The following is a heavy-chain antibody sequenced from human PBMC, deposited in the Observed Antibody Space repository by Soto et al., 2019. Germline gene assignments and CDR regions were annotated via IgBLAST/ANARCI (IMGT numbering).Heavy chain of an antibody. Sequence: SETLSLICTVSGGSVSSGSYYWSWIRQPPGKGLEWIGYIYYSGSTNYNPSLKSRVTISVDTSKNQFSLKLSSVTAADTAVYFCARDTNSLDLWGRGILVTVAS. J-gene: IGHJ5*02. CDR3: ARDTNSLDL. V-gene: IGHV4-61*01. D-gene: IGHD2-8*01. CDR2: IYYSGST. CDR1: GGSVSSGSYY.